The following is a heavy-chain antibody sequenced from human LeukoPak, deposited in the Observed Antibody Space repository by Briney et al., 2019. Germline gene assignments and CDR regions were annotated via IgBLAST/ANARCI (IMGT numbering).Heavy chain of an antibody. D-gene: IGHD1-26*01. CDR3: ARKLRLGGNWFDP. V-gene: IGHV1-69*13. J-gene: IGHJ5*02. CDR1: GGTFSSYA. Sequence: SVKVSCKASGGTFSSYAISWVRQAPGQGLEWMGRIIPIFGTANYAQKFQGRVTFTADESTSTAYMELSSLRSEDTALYYCARKLRLGGNWFDPWGQGTLVTVSS. CDR2: IIPIFGTA.